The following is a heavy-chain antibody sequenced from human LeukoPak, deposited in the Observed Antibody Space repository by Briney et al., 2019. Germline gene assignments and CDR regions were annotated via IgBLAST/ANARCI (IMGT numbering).Heavy chain of an antibody. CDR1: GFTFSDYY. D-gene: IGHD3-22*01. CDR3: AGIYFYDRSGYH. J-gene: IGHJ5*02. Sequence: SGGSLRLSCVASGFTFSDYYMSWIRQAPGKGLEFVAYISPSTGYTNYAVSVRGRFTISRDNAKNSLYLQMNSLRAEDTAVYYCAGIYFYDRSGYHWGQGTLVTVSS. V-gene: IGHV3-11*03. CDR2: ISPSTGYT.